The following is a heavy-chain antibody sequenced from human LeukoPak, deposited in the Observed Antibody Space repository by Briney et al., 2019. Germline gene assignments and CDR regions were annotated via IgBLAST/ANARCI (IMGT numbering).Heavy chain of an antibody. CDR3: ASLRDFFASGSYYKGGYFDH. Sequence: PGGSLRLSCVASGFTFSDHYMGWVRQAPGKGLEWISYITGSGNSINYADSVKGRFTIPRDNAEDPLYLQMNNLRADDTAVYYCASLRDFFASGSYYKGGYFDHWGQGTLVTVSS. J-gene: IGHJ4*02. V-gene: IGHV3-11*01. D-gene: IGHD3-10*01. CDR2: ITGSGNSI. CDR1: GFTFSDHY.